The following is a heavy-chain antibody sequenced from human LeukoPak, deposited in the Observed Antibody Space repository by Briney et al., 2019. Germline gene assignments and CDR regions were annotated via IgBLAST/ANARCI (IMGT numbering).Heavy chain of an antibody. CDR2: IHSGGST. CDR1: GFTVSSNY. V-gene: IGHV3-53*01. J-gene: IGHJ5*02. Sequence: GGSLRLSCAASGFTVSSNYMSWVRQAPGKGLEWVSVIHSGGSTYYADSVKGRFTISRDNSKNTLYLQMNSLRAEDTAVYYCARDNYYGSFWFDPWGQGTLVTVSS. D-gene: IGHD3-10*01. CDR3: ARDNYYGSFWFDP.